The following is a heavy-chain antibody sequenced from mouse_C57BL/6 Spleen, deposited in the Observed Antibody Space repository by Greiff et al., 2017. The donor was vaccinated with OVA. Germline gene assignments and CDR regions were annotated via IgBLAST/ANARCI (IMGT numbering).Heavy chain of an antibody. J-gene: IGHJ4*01. V-gene: IGHV14-1*01. CDR1: GFNIKDYY. CDR2: LDPEDGDT. CDR3: TTFRLLSYAMDY. Sequence: VQLQQSGAELVRPGASVKLSCTASGFNIKDYYMHWVKQRPEQGLEWIGRLDPEDGDTEYAPKFQGKATMTADTSSNTAYLQLSSLTSEDTAVYYCTTFRLLSYAMDYWGQGTSVTVSS. D-gene: IGHD1-1*01.